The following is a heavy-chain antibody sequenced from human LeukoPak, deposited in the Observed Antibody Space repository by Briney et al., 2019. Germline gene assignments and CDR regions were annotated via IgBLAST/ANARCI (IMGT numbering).Heavy chain of an antibody. J-gene: IGHJ5*02. V-gene: IGHV4-31*03. Sequence: SQTLSLTCTVSGGPISSGGYYWSWIRQHPGKGLEWIGYIYYSGSTYYNPSLKSRVTISVDTSKNQFSLKLSSVTAADTAVYYCARADITNYYDTWFDPWGQGTLVTVSS. CDR2: IYYSGST. D-gene: IGHD3-22*01. CDR1: GGPISSGGYY. CDR3: ARADITNYYDTWFDP.